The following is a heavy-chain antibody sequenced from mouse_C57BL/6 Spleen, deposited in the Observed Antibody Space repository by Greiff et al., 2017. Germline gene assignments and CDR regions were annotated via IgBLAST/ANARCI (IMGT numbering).Heavy chain of an antibody. V-gene: IGHV1-15*01. J-gene: IGHJ1*03. CDR1: GYTFTDYE. CDR2: IDPETGGT. Sequence: VQLKESGAELVRPGASVTLSCKASGYTFTDYEMHWVKQTPVHGLEWIGAIDPETGGTAYNQKFKGKAILTADKSSSTAYMELRSLTSEDSAVYYCSYYYDSSYGYFDVWGTGTTVTVSS. D-gene: IGHD1-1*01. CDR3: SYYYDSSYGYFDV.